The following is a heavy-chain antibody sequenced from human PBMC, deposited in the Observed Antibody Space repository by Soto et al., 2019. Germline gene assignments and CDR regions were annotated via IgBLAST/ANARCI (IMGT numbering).Heavy chain of an antibody. J-gene: IGHJ5*02. Sequence: QVQLVQSGAEVKKPGSSVNVSCKTSGGTFGNSAVTWVRQAPGQGLEGLGGIVPMFGTANYAQKFQGRVTINADESTITAYMELNSLKTDDTAVYYCARDGDPQSAFWSGPLGGGRFDPWGQGTLVTVSS. D-gene: IGHD3-3*01. V-gene: IGHV1-69*12. CDR1: GGTFGNSA. CDR3: ARDGDPQSAFWSGPLGGGRFDP. CDR2: IVPMFGTA.